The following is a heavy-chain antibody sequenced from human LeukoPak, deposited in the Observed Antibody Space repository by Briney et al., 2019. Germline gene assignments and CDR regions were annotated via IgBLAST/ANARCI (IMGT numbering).Heavy chain of an antibody. J-gene: IGHJ1*01. Sequence: PSETLSLTRGVSGDSISSYYWSWIRQPPGKGLEWIGYIYNRGSTNYNPSLQSRVTISVDTSKSQFSLNLSSVTAADTAVYYCARGDCSSTSCYRRGYGYFQHWGQGTLVTVSS. V-gene: IGHV4-59*12. CDR3: ARGDCSSTSCYRRGYGYFQH. CDR1: GDSISSYY. D-gene: IGHD2-2*02. CDR2: IYNRGST.